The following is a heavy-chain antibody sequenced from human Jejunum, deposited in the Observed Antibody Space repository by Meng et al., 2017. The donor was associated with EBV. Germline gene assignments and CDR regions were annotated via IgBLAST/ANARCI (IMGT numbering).Heavy chain of an antibody. CDR2: MKSNTGNT. D-gene: IGHD3-16*01. J-gene: IGHJ5*02. CDR1: AYTSTSHD. V-gene: IGHV1-8*01. CDR3: MRGSGVGGRDWFDP. Sequence: QQVQAGAEVKRPGAAVQASSKASAYTSTSHDINWVRQAAGQGLEWLGWMKSNTGNTGYAQKFHGRVSMTRETAISTAHMALSSLKSEDTDAYYCMRGSGVGGRDWFDPWGQGTLVTVSS.